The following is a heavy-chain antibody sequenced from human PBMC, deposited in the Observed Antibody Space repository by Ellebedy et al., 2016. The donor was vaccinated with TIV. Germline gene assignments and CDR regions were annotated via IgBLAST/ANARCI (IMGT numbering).Heavy chain of an antibody. CDR3: ASSRGVSY. J-gene: IGHJ4*02. V-gene: IGHV3-7*03. Sequence: PGGSLRLSCAASGFTFSNYWMTWVRQAPGKGPECVAKIKQDGSEKYYVDSVKGRFTISRDNAKNSLYLQMNSLRAEDTAVYFCASSRGVSYWGQGTLVTVSS. D-gene: IGHD2-8*01. CDR1: GFTFSNYW. CDR2: IKQDGSEK.